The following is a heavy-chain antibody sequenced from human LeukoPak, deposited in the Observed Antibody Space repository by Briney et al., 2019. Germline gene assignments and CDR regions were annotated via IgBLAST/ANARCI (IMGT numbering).Heavy chain of an antibody. Sequence: GRSLRLSCAASGFTFSSYAMHWVRQAPGKGLEWVAVISYDGSNKYYADSVKGRFTISRDNSKSTLYLQMNSLRAEDTAVYYCAREDNLGFGEGNYASDIWGQGTMVTVSS. CDR1: GFTFSSYA. J-gene: IGHJ3*02. CDR2: ISYDGSNK. CDR3: AREDNLGFGEGNYASDI. V-gene: IGHV3-30*04. D-gene: IGHD3-10*01.